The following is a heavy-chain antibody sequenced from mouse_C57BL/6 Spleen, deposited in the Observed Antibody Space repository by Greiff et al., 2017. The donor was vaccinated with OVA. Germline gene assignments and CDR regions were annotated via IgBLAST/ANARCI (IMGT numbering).Heavy chain of an antibody. CDR2: ISSGSSTI. CDR3: ARAVDYGYFDV. D-gene: IGHD1-1*01. Sequence: EVHLVESGGGLVKPGGSLKLSCAASGFTFSDYGMHWVRQAPEKGLEWVAYISSGSSTIYYADTVKGRFTISRDNAKNTLFLQMTSLRSEDTAMYYCARAVDYGYFDVWGTGTTVTVSS. J-gene: IGHJ1*03. CDR1: GFTFSDYG. V-gene: IGHV5-17*01.